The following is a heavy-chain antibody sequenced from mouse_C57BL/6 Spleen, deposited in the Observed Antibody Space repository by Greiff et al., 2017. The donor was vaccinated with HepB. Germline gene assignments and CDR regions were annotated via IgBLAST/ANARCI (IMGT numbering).Heavy chain of an antibody. CDR2: ISSGGRYT. J-gene: IGHJ2*01. V-gene: IGHV5-6*01. D-gene: IGHD2-1*01. Sequence: EVQLQESGGDLVKPGGSLKLSCASSGFTFSSYGMSCVRQTPDKRLEWVATISSGGRYTYYPDSVKGRFTISRDNAKNTLYLQMSSLKSEDTAMYYCARHEDGKRGFDYWGQGTTLTVSS. CDR1: GFTFSSYG. CDR3: ARHEDGKRGFDY.